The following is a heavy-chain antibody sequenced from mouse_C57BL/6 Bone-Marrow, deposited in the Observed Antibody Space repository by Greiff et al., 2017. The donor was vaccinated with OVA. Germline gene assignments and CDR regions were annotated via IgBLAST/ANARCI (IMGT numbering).Heavy chain of an antibody. Sequence: VQLQQSGPELVKPGASVKISCKASGYTFTDYYVNWVKQSHGKSLEWIGDINPNNGGTSYNQKFKGKATLTVDKSSSTAYMELRSLTSEDSAVYYCARGLLWLRRAWFAYWGQGTLVTVSA. D-gene: IGHD2-2*01. CDR2: INPNNGGT. V-gene: IGHV1-26*01. CDR3: ARGLLWLRRAWFAY. CDR1: GYTFTDYY. J-gene: IGHJ3*01.